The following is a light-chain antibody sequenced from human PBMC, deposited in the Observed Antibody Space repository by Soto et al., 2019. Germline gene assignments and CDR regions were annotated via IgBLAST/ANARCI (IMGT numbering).Light chain of an antibody. Sequence: AIRMTQSPSSFSASTVDRVTITCRASQGISSYLAWYQQNPGKAPKLLIYAASTLQNGVPSTFSGSGSGTEFTLTISSLQPEDFGTYYCQQFKSYPITFGQGTRLEIK. V-gene: IGKV1-8*01. J-gene: IGKJ5*01. CDR3: QQFKSYPIT. CDR2: AAS. CDR1: QGISSY.